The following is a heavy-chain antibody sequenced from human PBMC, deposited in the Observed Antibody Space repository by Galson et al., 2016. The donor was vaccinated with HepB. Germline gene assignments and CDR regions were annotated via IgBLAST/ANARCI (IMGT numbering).Heavy chain of an antibody. Sequence: SCKASGYTFTSYGISWVRQAPGQGLEWMGWISAYNGNTNFAQKIQGRVTMTTDTSTSTAYMELRSLRSDETAVYYCARDWAVTSDSFDIWGQGTMVTVSS. CDR3: ARDWAVTSDSFDI. V-gene: IGHV1-18*04. CDR1: GYTFTSYG. CDR2: ISAYNGNT. D-gene: IGHD4-17*01. J-gene: IGHJ3*02.